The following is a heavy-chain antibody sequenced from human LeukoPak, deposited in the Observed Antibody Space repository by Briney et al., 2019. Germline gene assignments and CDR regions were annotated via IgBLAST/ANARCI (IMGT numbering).Heavy chain of an antibody. Sequence: PSQTLSLTCTVSGGSISSGGYYWSWIRQHPGKGLEWIGYIYYSGNTYYNPSLKSRVTISVDTSKNQFSLKPSSVTAADTAVYYCARGLGYCSGGSCYSGYYYGMDVWGKGTTVTVSS. J-gene: IGHJ6*04. CDR2: IYYSGNT. CDR1: GGSISSGGYY. D-gene: IGHD2-15*01. V-gene: IGHV4-31*03. CDR3: ARGLGYCSGGSCYSGYYYGMDV.